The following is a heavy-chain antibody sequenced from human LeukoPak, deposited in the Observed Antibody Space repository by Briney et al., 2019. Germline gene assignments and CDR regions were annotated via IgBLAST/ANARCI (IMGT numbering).Heavy chain of an antibody. J-gene: IGHJ6*03. CDR2: INPNSGGT. CDR1: GYTFTGYY. Sequence: GPVKVSCKASGYTFTGYYMHWVRQAPGQGLEWMGWINPNSGGTNYAQKFQGRVTMTRDTSISTAYMELSRLRAEDTAVYYCARVRREMKRSLGRTTEYSYYYYMDVWGKGTTVTVSS. D-gene: IGHD1/OR15-1a*01. V-gene: IGHV1-2*02. CDR3: ARVRREMKRSLGRTTEYSYYYYMDV.